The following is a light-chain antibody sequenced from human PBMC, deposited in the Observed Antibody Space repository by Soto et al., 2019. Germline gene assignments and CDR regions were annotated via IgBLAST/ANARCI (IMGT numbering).Light chain of an antibody. CDR1: SSNIGAGYD. J-gene: IGLJ1*01. CDR2: GNS. V-gene: IGLV1-40*01. Sequence: VLTQPPSVSGAPGQRVTISCTGSSSNIGAGYDVHWYQQLPGTAPKLLIYGNSNRPSGVPDRFSGSKSGTSASLAITGLQAEDEADYYCQSYDSSLSGPYVFGTGTKVTVL. CDR3: QSYDSSLSGPYV.